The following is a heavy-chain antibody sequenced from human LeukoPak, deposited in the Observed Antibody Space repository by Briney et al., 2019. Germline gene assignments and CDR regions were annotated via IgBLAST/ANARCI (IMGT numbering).Heavy chain of an antibody. V-gene: IGHV1-69-2*01. CDR3: ATVSYYYDSSGPLGHY. CDR1: GYTFIDYY. D-gene: IGHD3-22*01. J-gene: IGHJ4*02. Sequence: ASVKVSCKVSGYTFIDYYMHWVPQAPGKGLEWMGLVDPEDGETIYAEKFQGRVTITADTSTDTACMELSSLRSHDTRVYYCATVSYYYDSSGPLGHYWAQGTLVTVSS. CDR2: VDPEDGET.